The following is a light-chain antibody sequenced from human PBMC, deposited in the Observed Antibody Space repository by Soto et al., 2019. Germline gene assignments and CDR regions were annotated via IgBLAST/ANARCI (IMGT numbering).Light chain of an antibody. CDR3: QQYDNSPWT. CDR1: QTVTSNY. Sequence: EIVLTQSPGTLSLSPGERATLSCRASQTVTSNYLAWYQQKPGQAPRLLMYGASSRATGVPDRFSGSGSGTDFTLTISRLQPEDFALYYCQQYDNSPWTFGQGTKVEIK. J-gene: IGKJ1*01. CDR2: GAS. V-gene: IGKV3-20*01.